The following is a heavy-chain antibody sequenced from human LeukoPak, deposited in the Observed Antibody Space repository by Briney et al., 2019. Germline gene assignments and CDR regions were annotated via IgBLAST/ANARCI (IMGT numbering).Heavy chain of an antibody. D-gene: IGHD1/OR15-1a*01. CDR2: MNPNSGGT. CDR1: EYTFTGYY. V-gene: IGHV1-2*02. Sequence: ASVKVSCKASEYTFTGYYMHWVRQAPGQGLEWMGWMNPNSGGTNYAQKFQGRVTMTRDTSISTAYMELSRLRSDDTAVYYCARLVTNEQPDAFDIWGQGTMVTVSS. J-gene: IGHJ3*02. CDR3: ARLVTNEQPDAFDI.